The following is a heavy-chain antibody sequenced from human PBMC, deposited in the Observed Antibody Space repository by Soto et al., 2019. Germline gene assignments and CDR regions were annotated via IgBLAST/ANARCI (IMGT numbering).Heavy chain of an antibody. V-gene: IGHV4-30-2*01. J-gene: IGHJ4*02. Sequence: QLQLQESGSGLVKPSQTLSLTCAVSGGSISSGDYSWSWIRQPPGKGLEWIGNIFQSGTTYYNPSLKSRVPISVDRSKNQFSLKLRSVTAADTAVYYCARGPGVGATTVPFEYWCQGTMVTVSS. CDR1: GGSISSGDYS. CDR3: ARGPGVGATTVPFEY. D-gene: IGHD1-26*01. CDR2: IFQSGTT.